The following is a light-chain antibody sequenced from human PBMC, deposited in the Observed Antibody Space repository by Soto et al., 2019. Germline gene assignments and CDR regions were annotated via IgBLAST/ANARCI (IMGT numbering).Light chain of an antibody. V-gene: IGKV1-5*01. Sequence: DIQMTQSPSTLSASVGDRVTSTCRASQSISSWLAWYQQKPRKAPKLLSYDDSSLESGVPSRFSGSGSGTEFTRTISRPQPDDFATYYWQPYTGYWAFGQGTKVGIK. CDR1: QSISSW. CDR2: DDS. CDR3: QPYTGYWA. J-gene: IGKJ1*01.